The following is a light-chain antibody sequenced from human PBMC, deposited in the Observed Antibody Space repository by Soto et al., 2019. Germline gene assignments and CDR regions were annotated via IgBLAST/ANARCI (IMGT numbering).Light chain of an antibody. CDR3: QQYDNPPIT. CDR1: QDISNY. CDR2: DAS. Sequence: ITMSQSPTCRSASVGGGVTIACEASQDISNYLNWYQQKPGKAPKLLIYDASNLETWHPSRVSGSGSATAFTLLISSLQPEYIPTYYCQQYDNPPITFGQGTRLEIK. V-gene: IGKV1-33*01. J-gene: IGKJ5*01.